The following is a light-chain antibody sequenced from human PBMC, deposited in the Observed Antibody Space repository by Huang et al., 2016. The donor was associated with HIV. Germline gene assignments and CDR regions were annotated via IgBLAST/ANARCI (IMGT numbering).Light chain of an antibody. CDR1: QGISNS. CDR2: AAS. J-gene: IGKJ5*01. CDR3: QQYYSTPPIT. V-gene: IGKV1-NL1*01. Sequence: DIQMTQSPSSLSASVGDRVTITCRASQGISNSLAWYQQKPGKAPKLLLYAASRLKSGVASWFSGSGSVTYYTLTISSLQPEDFATYYCQQYYSTPPITFGQGTRLEIK.